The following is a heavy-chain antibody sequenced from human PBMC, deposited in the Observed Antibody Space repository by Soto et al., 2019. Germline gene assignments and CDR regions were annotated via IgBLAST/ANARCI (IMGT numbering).Heavy chain of an antibody. J-gene: IGHJ1*01. CDR1: GGTFGSQS. D-gene: IGHD6-19*01. CDR2: IVPILDLI. V-gene: IGHV1-69*08. CDR3: ARDAGSGWYNRN. Sequence: QVQVVQSGAEVKKPGSSVKVSCQASGGTFGSQSFTWVRQAPGQGLEWMGRIVPILDLINYSPNLQGRLTITADKSTNTAYMELSSLTHDDTALYYCARDAGSGWYNRNWGQGTPVTVSS.